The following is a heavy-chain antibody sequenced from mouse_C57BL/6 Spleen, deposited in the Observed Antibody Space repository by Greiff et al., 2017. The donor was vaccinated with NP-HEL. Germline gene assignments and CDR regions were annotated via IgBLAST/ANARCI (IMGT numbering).Heavy chain of an antibody. D-gene: IGHD1-1*01. V-gene: IGHV1-52*01. CDR3: ARRDYGSSLYYFDY. J-gene: IGHJ2*01. CDR2: IDPSDSET. CDR1: GYTFTSYW. Sequence: QVQLQQPGAELVRPGSSVKLSCKASGYTFTSYWMHWVKQRPIQGLEWIGNIDPSDSETHYNQKFKDKATLTVDKSSSTAYMQLSSLTSEDSAVYYCARRDYGSSLYYFDYWGQGTTLTVSS.